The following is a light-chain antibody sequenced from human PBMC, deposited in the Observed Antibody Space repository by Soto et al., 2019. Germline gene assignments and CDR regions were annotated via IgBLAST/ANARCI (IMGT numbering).Light chain of an antibody. V-gene: IGKV1-27*01. CDR3: QKYNSDPPFT. CDR1: QGISNY. J-gene: IGKJ3*01. Sequence: DIQMTQSPSSLSASVGDRVTITCRASQGISNYLAWYQKKPGKVPKLLIYAASTLQSGVPSRFSGSGSGTDFNLTIISLQPEDVATYSCQKYNSDPPFTFGPGTKVDIK. CDR2: AAS.